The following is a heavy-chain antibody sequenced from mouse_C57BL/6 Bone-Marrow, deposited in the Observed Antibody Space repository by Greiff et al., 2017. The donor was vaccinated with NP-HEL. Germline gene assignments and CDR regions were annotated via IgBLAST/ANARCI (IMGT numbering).Heavy chain of an antibody. CDR3: ARDTTMVRDWYFDG. CDR2: ISYDGSN. J-gene: IGHJ1*03. Sequence: EVQVVESGPGLVKPSQSLSLTCSVTGYSITSGYYWNWIRQFPGNKLEWMGYISYDGSNNYNPSLKNRISITRDTSKNQFFLKLNSVTTEDTATYYCARDTTMVRDWYFDGWGTGTTVTVSS. V-gene: IGHV3-6*01. CDR1: GYSITSGYY. D-gene: IGHD2-13*01.